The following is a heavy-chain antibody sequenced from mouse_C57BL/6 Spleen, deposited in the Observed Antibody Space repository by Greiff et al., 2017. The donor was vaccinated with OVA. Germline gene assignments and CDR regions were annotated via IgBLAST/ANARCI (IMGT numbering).Heavy chain of an antibody. V-gene: IGHV5-4*01. CDR1: GFTFSSYA. J-gene: IGHJ2*01. D-gene: IGHD1-1*01. CDR2: ISDGGSYT. CDR3: ARELEGYYGSSYYFDY. Sequence: DVKLVESGGGLVKPGGSLKLSCAASGFTFSSYAMSWVRQTPEKRLEWVATISDGGSYTYYPDNVKGRFTLSRDNAKNNLYLQMSHLKSEDTAMYYCARELEGYYGSSYYFDYWGQGTTLTVSS.